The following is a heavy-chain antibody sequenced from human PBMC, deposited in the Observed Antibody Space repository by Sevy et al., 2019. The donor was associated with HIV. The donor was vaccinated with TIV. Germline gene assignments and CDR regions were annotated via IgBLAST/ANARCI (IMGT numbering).Heavy chain of an antibody. J-gene: IGHJ1*01. D-gene: IGHD3-22*01. CDR1: GFNFNNYA. V-gene: IGHV3-23*01. Sequence: GGSLRLSCKASGFNFNNYAMSWVRQAPGKGLEWVSTISRSGGRTYTAESVRGRLTISRDNSKRTVYLQMNSLRGDDTAIYYCAKDPYSSGEYFQKWGQGARVTVSS. CDR2: ISRSGGRT. CDR3: AKDPYSSGEYFQK.